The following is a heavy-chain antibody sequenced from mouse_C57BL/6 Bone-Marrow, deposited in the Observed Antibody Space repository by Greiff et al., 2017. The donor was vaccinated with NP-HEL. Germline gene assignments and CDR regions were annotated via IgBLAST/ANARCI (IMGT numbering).Heavy chain of an antibody. CDR2: ISDGGSYT. CDR1: GFTFSSYA. J-gene: IGHJ2*01. V-gene: IGHV5-4*01. Sequence: EVQVVESGGGLVKPGGSLKLSCAASGFTFSSYAMSWVRQTPEKRLEWVATISDGGSYTYYPDNVKGRFTISRDNAKNNLYLQMSHLKSEDTAMYYCARDGLYGNHFDYWGQGTTLTVSS. CDR3: ARDGLYGNHFDY. D-gene: IGHD2-1*01.